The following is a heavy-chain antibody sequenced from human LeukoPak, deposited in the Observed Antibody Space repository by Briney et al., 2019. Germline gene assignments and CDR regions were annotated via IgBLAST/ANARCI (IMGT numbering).Heavy chain of an antibody. V-gene: IGHV3-23*01. CDR3: ARESGSVTSEVDFDY. CDR2: ISGRGASK. D-gene: IGHD4-17*01. CDR1: GLTFNNYA. Sequence: GGSLRLSCAVSGLTFNNYAMSWVRQAPGKGLEWVSGISGRGASKYYADSVKGRFTISRDNSKNTLYLQMNSLRAEDTAVYYCARESGSVTSEVDFDYWGQGTLVTVSS. J-gene: IGHJ4*02.